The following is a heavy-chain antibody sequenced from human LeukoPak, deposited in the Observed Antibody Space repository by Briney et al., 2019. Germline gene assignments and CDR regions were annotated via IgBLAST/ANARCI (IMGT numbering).Heavy chain of an antibody. CDR2: IYSSGST. CDR3: ARDRNGDGGTYFPY. V-gene: IGHV4-4*07. J-gene: IGHJ4*02. CDR1: SGSINSYY. Sequence: SETLSLTCTVSSGSINSYYWSWIRQPAGKGLEWIGRIYSSGSTLYNPSLKSRVTMSGDSSKKHFSLNLSSVTAADTAVYYCARDRNGDGGTYFPYWGQGILVTVSS. D-gene: IGHD4-23*01.